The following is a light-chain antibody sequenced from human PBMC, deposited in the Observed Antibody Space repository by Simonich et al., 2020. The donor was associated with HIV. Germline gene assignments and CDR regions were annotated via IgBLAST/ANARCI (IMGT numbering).Light chain of an antibody. CDR2: WAS. J-gene: IGKJ4*01. CDR3: QQYYGTPLS. V-gene: IGKV4-1*01. Sequence: DIVMTQSPDSLAVSLGERATINCKSSQSILYSSHNKNYLAWYQQRPGQPPKLLIYWASTRESGVPDRFSASGSGTDFTLTISSLQAEDVAVYYCQQYYGTPLSFGGGTKVEVK. CDR1: QSILYSSHNKNY.